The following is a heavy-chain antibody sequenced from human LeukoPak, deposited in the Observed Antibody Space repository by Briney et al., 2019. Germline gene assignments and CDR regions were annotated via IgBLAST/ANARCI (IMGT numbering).Heavy chain of an antibody. CDR3: ASSIATAGSAAFDM. V-gene: IGHV3-74*01. D-gene: IGHD6-13*01. CDR1: GFTSSSYW. CDR2: INGDGSTI. Sequence: PGGSLRLSCAASGFTSSSYWMHWVRHAPGKGLVWVSRINGDGSTISYADSVKGRFTISRDNAKNTLYLQMNSLRAEDTAVYYCASSIATAGSAAFDMWGQGTMVTVSS. J-gene: IGHJ3*02.